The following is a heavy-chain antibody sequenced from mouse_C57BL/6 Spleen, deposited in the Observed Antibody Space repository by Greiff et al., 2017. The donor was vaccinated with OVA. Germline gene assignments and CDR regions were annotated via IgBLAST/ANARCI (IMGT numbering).Heavy chain of an antibody. J-gene: IGHJ4*01. V-gene: IGHV1-82*01. CDR3: AFDSSGYYALDY. CDR1: GYAFSSSW. Sequence: VKLVESGPELVKPGASVKISCKASGYAFSSSWMNWVKQRPGKGLEWIGRIYPGDGDTNYNGKFKGKATLTADKSSSTAYMQLSSLTSEDSAVYFCAFDSSGYYALDYWGQGTSVTVSS. CDR2: IYPGDGDT. D-gene: IGHD3-2*01.